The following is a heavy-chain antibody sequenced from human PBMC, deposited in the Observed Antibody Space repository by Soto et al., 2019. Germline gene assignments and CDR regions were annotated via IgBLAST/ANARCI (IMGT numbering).Heavy chain of an antibody. Sequence: LETLSLTCTFSGCSISSYYWILIRQPPGKGLEWIGYIYYSGSTNYNPSLKSRVTISVDTSKNQFSLKLSSVTAADTAVYYCARVWGGAFDIWGQGTMVTVSS. CDR1: GCSISSYY. J-gene: IGHJ3*02. V-gene: IGHV4-59*01. CDR3: ARVWGGAFDI. CDR2: IYYSGST. D-gene: IGHD3-10*01.